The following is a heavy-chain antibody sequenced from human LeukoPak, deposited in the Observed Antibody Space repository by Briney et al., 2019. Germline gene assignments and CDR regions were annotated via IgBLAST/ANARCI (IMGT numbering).Heavy chain of an antibody. D-gene: IGHD2-8*01. CDR1: GFIYRSYS. CDR3: ARSTNAPNGLYFHY. Sequence: GGTVSLSRGGWGFIYRSYSMNGVGQARGKGREGVTFISSISSYIYYASSLTGQFPISRHNAKYSLYLQMNSLRAEDRAVYYCARSTNAPNGLYFHYWGQGPLLTLSS. CDR2: ISSISSYI. J-gene: IGHJ4*02. V-gene: IGHV3-21*03.